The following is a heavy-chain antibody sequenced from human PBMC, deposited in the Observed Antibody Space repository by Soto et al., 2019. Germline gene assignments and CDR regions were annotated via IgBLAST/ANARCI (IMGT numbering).Heavy chain of an antibody. CDR3: ARGKDVLMMYAKYYFDY. V-gene: IGHV4-34*01. Sequence: QVQLQQWGAGLLKPSETLSLTCAVYGGSFSGYYWSWIRQPPGKGLEWIGEINHSGSTNYNPSLKSRVTISVDTSKNQFSLKLSSVTAADTAVYYCARGKDVLMMYAKYYFDYWGQGTLVTVSS. CDR2: INHSGST. D-gene: IGHD2-8*01. CDR1: GGSFSGYY. J-gene: IGHJ4*02.